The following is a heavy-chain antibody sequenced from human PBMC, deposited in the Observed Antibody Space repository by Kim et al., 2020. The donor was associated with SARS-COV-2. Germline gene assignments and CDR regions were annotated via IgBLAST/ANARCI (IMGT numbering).Heavy chain of an antibody. Sequence: GGSLRLSCAASGFTFSSYGMHWVRQAPGKGLEWVAVIWYDGSNKYYADSVKGRFTISRDNSKNTLYLQMNSLRAEDTAVYYCARDYWSDYDFWSGYQGVNGMDVWGQGTTVTVSS. CDR2: IWYDGSNK. CDR1: GFTFSSYG. D-gene: IGHD3-3*01. J-gene: IGHJ6*02. V-gene: IGHV3-33*01. CDR3: ARDYWSDYDFWSGYQGVNGMDV.